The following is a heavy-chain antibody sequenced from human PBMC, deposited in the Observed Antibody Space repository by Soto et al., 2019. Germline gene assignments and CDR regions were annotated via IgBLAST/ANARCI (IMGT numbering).Heavy chain of an antibody. D-gene: IGHD3-3*01. CDR1: GLTFNTYA. J-gene: IGHJ4*02. Sequence: GGSLRLSCVASGLTFNTYAMNWVRQAPGKGLEWVSSISGGGGTTYYADSVRGRFTISRDNSKNTLSLQMNSLRAEDTAVYYCAKDSSDFWSDNSWVLPHFDYWGQGALVTVSS. CDR3: AKDSSDFWSDNSWVLPHFDY. CDR2: ISGGGGTT. V-gene: IGHV3-23*01.